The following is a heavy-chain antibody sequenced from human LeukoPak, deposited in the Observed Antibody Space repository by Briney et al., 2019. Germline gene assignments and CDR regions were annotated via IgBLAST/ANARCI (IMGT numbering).Heavy chain of an antibody. CDR1: GGXIRSYY. CDR3: ARGGTRRRFDY. V-gene: IGHV4-59*01. CDR2: IYDSGST. J-gene: IGHJ4*02. Sequence: PSETLSLTCTVSGGXIRSYYWSWIRQPPGKGLEWIGYIYDSGSTNYNPSLKSRVTISVDTSKNQFSLKLSSVTAADTAVYYCARGGTRRRFDYWGQGTLVTVSS.